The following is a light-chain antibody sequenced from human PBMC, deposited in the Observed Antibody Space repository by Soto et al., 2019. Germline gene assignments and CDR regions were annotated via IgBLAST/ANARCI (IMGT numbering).Light chain of an antibody. J-gene: IGKJ1*01. CDR2: GAS. V-gene: IGKV3-20*01. Sequence: EIVMTQSPDTLFVSLGEGATLSCRASQSVSRNLAWYQQKPGQAPRLLIYGASSRATGIPDRFSGSGSGTDFTLTISRLEPEDFAVYYCQQYGSSHWTFGQGTKVDIK. CDR3: QQYGSSHWT. CDR1: QSVSRN.